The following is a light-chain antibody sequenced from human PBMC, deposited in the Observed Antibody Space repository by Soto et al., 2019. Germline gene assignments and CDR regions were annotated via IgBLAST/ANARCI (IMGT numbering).Light chain of an antibody. CDR1: QSLLQSNGYNY. Sequence: DLVMTQSPLSLPVTPGEPASISCRSSQSLLQSNGYNYLDWYLQKPGQSLQLLVYLGSNRASGVPDRFSGSGSGTDFTLKISRVEAEDVGVYYCMQAVQTPLTFGGGTKVEIK. V-gene: IGKV2-28*01. CDR2: LGS. J-gene: IGKJ4*01. CDR3: MQAVQTPLT.